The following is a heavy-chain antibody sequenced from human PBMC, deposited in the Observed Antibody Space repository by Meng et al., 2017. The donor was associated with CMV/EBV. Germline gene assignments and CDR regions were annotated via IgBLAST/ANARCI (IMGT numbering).Heavy chain of an antibody. CDR2: INHSGST. CDR1: GGSFSGYY. Sequence: QVQLQQWGAGLLKPSETLSLTCAVYGGSFSGYYWSWIRQPPGKGLEWIGEINHSGSTNYNPSLKSRVTISVDTSKNQFSLKLSSVTAADTAVYYCARGLMVRGSRVNWFDPWGQGTLVTVYS. J-gene: IGHJ5*02. V-gene: IGHV4-34*01. CDR3: ARGLMVRGSRVNWFDP. D-gene: IGHD3-10*01.